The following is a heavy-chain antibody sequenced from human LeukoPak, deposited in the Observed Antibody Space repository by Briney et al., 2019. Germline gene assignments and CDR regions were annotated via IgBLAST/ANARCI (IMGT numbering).Heavy chain of an antibody. CDR3: ARSTPLLEEPFFDY. Sequence: PSETLSLTCTVSGGPISSSSYYWGWIRQPPGKGLEWIGSIYYSGSTYYNPSLKSRVTISVDTSKNQFSLKLSSVTAADTAVYYCARSTPLLEEPFFDYWGQGTLVTVSS. V-gene: IGHV4-39*01. CDR1: GGPISSSSYY. D-gene: IGHD3-3*01. J-gene: IGHJ4*02. CDR2: IYYSGST.